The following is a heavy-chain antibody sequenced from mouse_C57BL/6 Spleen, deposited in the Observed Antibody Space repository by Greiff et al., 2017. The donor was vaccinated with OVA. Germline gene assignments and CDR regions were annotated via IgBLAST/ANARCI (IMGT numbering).Heavy chain of an antibody. CDR1: GFSLSTSNMG. CDR3: AQIPYYYGSSWFAY. D-gene: IGHD1-1*01. V-gene: IGHV8-5*01. Sequence: QVTLKVSGPGILQPSQTLSLTCSFSGFSLSTSNMGIGWIRQPSGKGLEWLAHIWWNDDKYYKPSLKSRLTISKDTSNNQVFLTITSVDTADTATYSGAQIPYYYGSSWFAYWGKGTLVTVSA. CDR2: IWWNDDK. J-gene: IGHJ3*01.